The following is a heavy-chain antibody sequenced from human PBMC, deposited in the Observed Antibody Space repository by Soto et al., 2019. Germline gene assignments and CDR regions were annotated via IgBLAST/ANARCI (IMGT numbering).Heavy chain of an antibody. CDR1: GYTFTRYG. CDR2: ISAHNGNT. CDR3: ARGRYGDY. D-gene: IGHD3-10*01. J-gene: IGHJ4*02. V-gene: IGHV1-18*01. Sequence: QVHLVQSGAEVKKPGASVKVSCKASGYTFTRYGITWVRQAPGQVIEWMGWISAHNGNTDYAQKLQGRVIVARVTSASTAYMELRSLISDDTAVYYLARGRYGDYWGQGALVTVSS.